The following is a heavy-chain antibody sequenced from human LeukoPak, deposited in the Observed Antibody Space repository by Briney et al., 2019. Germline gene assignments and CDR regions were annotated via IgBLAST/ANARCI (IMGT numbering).Heavy chain of an antibody. CDR1: EFIFSNYG. D-gene: IGHD4-11*01. J-gene: IGHJ4*02. CDR3: ARGGYSRPDY. CDR2: ISSNSRTI. Sequence: GGSLSLSCAASEFIFSNYGMNWVRQAPGKGLEWVSYISSNSRTINYADSVRGRFTISRDNGKNSLYLQMNSLRVEDTAVYYCARGGYSRPDYWGQGTLVTVSS. V-gene: IGHV3-48*01.